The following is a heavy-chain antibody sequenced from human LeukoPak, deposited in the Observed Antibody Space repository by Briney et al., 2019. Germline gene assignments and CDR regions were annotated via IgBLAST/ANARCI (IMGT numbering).Heavy chain of an antibody. CDR3: ARDRDSSGGVFDY. D-gene: IGHD3-22*01. V-gene: IGHV1-2*02. CDR2: INPNSGGT. J-gene: IGHJ4*02. CDR1: GYTFTGYY. Sequence: ASVKVSCKASGYTFTGYYMHWVRQAPGQGLEWMGWINPNSGGTNYAQKFQGRVTMTRDTSISTAYMELSRLRSDDTAVYYCARDRDSSGGVFDYWGQGTLVTVSS.